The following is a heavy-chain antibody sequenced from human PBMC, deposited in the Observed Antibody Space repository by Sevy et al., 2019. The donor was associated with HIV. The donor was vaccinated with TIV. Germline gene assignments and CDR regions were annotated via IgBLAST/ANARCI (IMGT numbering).Heavy chain of an antibody. J-gene: IGHJ4*02. CDR2: FDPEDDEK. D-gene: IGHD3-22*01. CDR3: ATTKDYYESSGDPFDY. V-gene: IGHV1-24*01. CDR1: GYTLTQLS. Sequence: PSVKVSCKVSGYTLTQLSMHWVRQAPGKGLEWMGSFDPEDDEKIYAQKLQGRLTMTEDTSTDTAYMELSSLRSEDTAVYYCATTKDYYESSGDPFDYWGQGTLVTVSS.